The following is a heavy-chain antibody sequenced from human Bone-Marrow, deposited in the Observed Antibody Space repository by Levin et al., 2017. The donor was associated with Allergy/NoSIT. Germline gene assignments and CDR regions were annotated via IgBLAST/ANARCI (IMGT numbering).Heavy chain of an antibody. J-gene: IGHJ5*02. CDR2: IYHSGST. V-gene: IGHV4-30-4*01. CDR1: GGSLSSGDYY. Sequence: PSETLSLTCSVSGGSLSSGDYYWNWIRQPPGKGLEWIGYIYHSGSTGYNPSLKNRISMSLDTSKNQFSLKLSFVTATDTAVYYCARGWGVVPASILDLWGQGTLVTVSS. D-gene: IGHD2-2*01. CDR3: ARGWGVVPASILDL.